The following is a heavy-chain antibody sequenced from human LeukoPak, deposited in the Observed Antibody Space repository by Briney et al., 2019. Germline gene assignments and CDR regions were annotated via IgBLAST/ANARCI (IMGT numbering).Heavy chain of an antibody. CDR3: AKDRALYGDYGYYFDF. CDR2: ISGSAGST. V-gene: IGHV3-23*01. J-gene: IGHJ4*02. Sequence: GGSLRLSCAASGFTFSNYGMSWVRQARGKGLEWVSAISGSAGSTHYADSAKGRLTISRDNSKNTLYLQMNSLRAEDTAVYYCAKDRALYGDYGYYFDFWGQGALVTVSS. CDR1: GFTFSNYG. D-gene: IGHD4-17*01.